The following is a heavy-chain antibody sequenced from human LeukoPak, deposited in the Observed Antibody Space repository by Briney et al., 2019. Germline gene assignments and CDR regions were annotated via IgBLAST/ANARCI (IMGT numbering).Heavy chain of an antibody. D-gene: IGHD2-2*01. J-gene: IGHJ4*02. CDR3: AKAAAFSTSPEGYFDY. V-gene: IGHV3-23*01. Sequence: GGSLRLPCAASGFTFSSYAMSWVRQAPGKGLEWVSAISGSGGSTYYADSVKGRFTISRDNSKNTLYLQMNSLRAEDTAVYYCAKAAAFSTSPEGYFDYWGQGTLVTVSS. CDR1: GFTFSSYA. CDR2: ISGSGGST.